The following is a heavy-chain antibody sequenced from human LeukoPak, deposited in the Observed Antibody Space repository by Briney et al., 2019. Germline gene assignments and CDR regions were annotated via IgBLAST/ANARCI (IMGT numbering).Heavy chain of an antibody. V-gene: IGHV3-7*01. CDR2: IKQGGSDK. CDR3: ARVPPGNWFDP. Sequence: GGSLRLSCAASGFIFSSHLMTWVRQAPGKGLEFVASIKQGGSDKYYVDSVKGGFTISRHNAKNSLYLQMNSLRAEDTAVYYCARVPPGNWFDPWGQGTLVTVSS. J-gene: IGHJ5*02. CDR1: GFIFSSHL.